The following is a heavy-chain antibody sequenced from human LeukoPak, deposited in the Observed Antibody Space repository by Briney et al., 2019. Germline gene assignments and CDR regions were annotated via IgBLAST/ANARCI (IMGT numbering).Heavy chain of an antibody. D-gene: IGHD3-3*01. CDR1: GGSISSYY. V-gene: IGHV4-59*01. CDR2: IYYSGST. CDR3: AKGSDFWSGYYAYMDV. J-gene: IGHJ6*03. Sequence: KPSETLSLTCTVSGGSISSYYWSWIRQPPGKGLEWIGYIYYSGSTNYNPSLKSRVTISVDTSKNQFSLKLSSVTAEDTAVYYCAKGSDFWSGYYAYMDVWGKGTTVTVSS.